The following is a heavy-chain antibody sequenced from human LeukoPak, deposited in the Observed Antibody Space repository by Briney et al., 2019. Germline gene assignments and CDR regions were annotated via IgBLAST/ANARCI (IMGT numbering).Heavy chain of an antibody. CDR1: GFTFSTYG. D-gene: IGHD1-26*01. CDR3: AKDWMGGSGGYFDY. CDR2: ISYDGSNK. J-gene: IGHJ4*02. Sequence: GGSLRLSCAASGFTFSTYGMHWVRQAPGKGLEWVTVISYDGSNKSYADSVKGRFTISRDNSKKTLYLQMDSLRADDTAVYYCAKDWMGGSGGYFDYWGRGTLVTVSS. V-gene: IGHV3-30*18.